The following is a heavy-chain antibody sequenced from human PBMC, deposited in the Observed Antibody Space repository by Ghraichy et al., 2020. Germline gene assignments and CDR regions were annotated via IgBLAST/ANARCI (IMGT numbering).Heavy chain of an antibody. D-gene: IGHD1-26*01. CDR2: IYYSGST. CDR1: GGSISSYY. J-gene: IGHJ4*02. V-gene: IGHV4-59*01. Sequence: ESLNISCTVSGGSISSYYWSWIRQPPGKGLEWIGYIYYSGSTNYNPSLKSRVTISVDTSKNQFSLKLSSVTAADTAVYYCARDLGATTEYWGQGTLVTV. CDR3: ARDLGATTEY.